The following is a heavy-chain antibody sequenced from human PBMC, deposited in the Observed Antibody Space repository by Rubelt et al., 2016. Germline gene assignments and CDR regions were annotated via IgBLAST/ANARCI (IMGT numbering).Heavy chain of an antibody. CDR2: INPNSGGT. CDR3: VRSLVYGYTGIDY. J-gene: IGHJ4*02. D-gene: IGHD5-18*01. V-gene: IGHV1-2*06. Sequence: VKKPGSSVKVTCKASGGTFNSYAINWVRQAPGQGLEWMGRINPNSGGTNYAQKFQGRVTLTRDTSISTVYMELSRLTSDDTAVYYCVRSLVYGYTGIDYWGQGTLVTVSS. CDR1: GGTFNSYA.